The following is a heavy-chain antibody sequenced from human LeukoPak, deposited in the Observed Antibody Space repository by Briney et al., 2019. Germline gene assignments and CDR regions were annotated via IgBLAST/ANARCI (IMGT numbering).Heavy chain of an antibody. CDR3: ARQGSGRAFDI. J-gene: IGHJ3*02. V-gene: IGHV4-59*08. CDR1: GGSIRGYF. CDR2: IYYSGST. Sequence: SETLSLTCTVSGGSIRGYFWTWIRQPPGKGLEWIGYIYYSGSTNYNPSLKSRVTIAVDTSKNQFSLKLISVTAADTAVYFCARQGSGRAFDIWGQGTMVTVSS.